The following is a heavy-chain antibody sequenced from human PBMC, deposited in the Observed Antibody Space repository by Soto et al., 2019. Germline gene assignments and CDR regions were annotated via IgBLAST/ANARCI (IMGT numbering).Heavy chain of an antibody. D-gene: IGHD4-17*01. CDR2: ISGSGGST. CDR3: ARDREFTVTIIDH. V-gene: IGHV3-23*01. Sequence: GGSLRLSCAASGFTFSSYAMSWVREAPGKGLEWVSAISGSGGSTYYADSVKGRFTISRDNSKNTLYLQMNSLRVEDTAVYYCARDREFTVTIIDHWGQGTLVTVSS. J-gene: IGHJ4*02. CDR1: GFTFSSYA.